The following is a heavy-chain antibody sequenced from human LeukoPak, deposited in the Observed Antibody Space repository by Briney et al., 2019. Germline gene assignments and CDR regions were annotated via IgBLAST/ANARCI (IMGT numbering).Heavy chain of an antibody. CDR3: ARGWELPHFDY. J-gene: IGHJ4*02. CDR2: IYYSGST. V-gene: IGHV4-59*01. D-gene: IGHD1-26*01. Sequence: SETLSLTCTVSGGSISSYYWSWIRQPPGKGLEWIGYIYYSGSTNYNPSLKSRATISVDTSKNQFSLKLSSVTAADTAVYYCARGWELPHFDYWGQGTLVTVSS. CDR1: GGSISSYY.